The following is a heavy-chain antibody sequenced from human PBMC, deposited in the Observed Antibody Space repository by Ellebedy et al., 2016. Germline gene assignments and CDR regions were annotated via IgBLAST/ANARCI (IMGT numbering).Heavy chain of an antibody. Sequence: GESLKISCAASGFTFSSYGMHWVRQAPGKGLEWVAVIWYDGSNKYYADSVKGRFTISRDNSKNTLFLHMNSLRAEDTAVYYCAREPGIAAAGTDYYGMDVWGQGTTVTVSS. D-gene: IGHD6-13*01. J-gene: IGHJ6*02. V-gene: IGHV3-33*01. CDR1: GFTFSSYG. CDR3: AREPGIAAAGTDYYGMDV. CDR2: IWYDGSNK.